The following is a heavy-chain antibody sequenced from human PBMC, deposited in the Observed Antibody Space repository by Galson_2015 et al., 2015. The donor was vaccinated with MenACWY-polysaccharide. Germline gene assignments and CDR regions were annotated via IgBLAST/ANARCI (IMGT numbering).Heavy chain of an antibody. D-gene: IGHD1-26*01. Sequence: SLRLSCAASGFTFEDYAMHWVRQAPGKGLEWVSIISWNGVNVAYADSVKGRFTISRDNAKNSLYLQMNSLRDEDTAFYYCVNDRSFWSFFDYWGQGALVTVSS. CDR1: GFTFEDYA. J-gene: IGHJ4*02. CDR3: VNDRSFWSFFDY. CDR2: ISWNGVNV. V-gene: IGHV3-9*01.